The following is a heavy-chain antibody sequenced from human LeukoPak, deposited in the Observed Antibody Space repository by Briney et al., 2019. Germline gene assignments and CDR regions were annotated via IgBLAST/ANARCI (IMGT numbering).Heavy chain of an antibody. CDR1: GFLFSHYW. V-gene: IGHV3-7*01. Sequence: GGSLRLSCASSGFLFSHYWMSWVRRAPGEGLECVANIKEDGREKYYVDSVKGRFTISRDNARNSLYLQMNSLRAEDTAVYYCASGRQLGYWGQGTLVTVSS. CDR3: ASGRQLGY. D-gene: IGHD6-13*01. J-gene: IGHJ4*02. CDR2: IKEDGREK.